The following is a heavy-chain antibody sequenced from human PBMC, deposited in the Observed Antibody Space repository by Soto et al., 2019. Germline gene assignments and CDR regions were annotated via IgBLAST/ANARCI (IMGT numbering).Heavy chain of an antibody. CDR3: PSAPPPDFWSGYYGWVDSVGWFDP. J-gene: IGHJ5*02. V-gene: IGHV1-18*04. D-gene: IGHD3-3*01. CDR1: GYTFTSYG. CDR2: ISAYNGNT. Sequence: QVQLVQSGAEVKKPGASVKVSCKASGYTFTSYGISWVRQAPGQGLEWMGWISAYNGNTNYAQKLQGRVTMTTDTSTSTAYMELRSLRSDDTAVYFCPSAPPPDFWSGYYGWVDSVGWFDPWGQGTLVTVSS.